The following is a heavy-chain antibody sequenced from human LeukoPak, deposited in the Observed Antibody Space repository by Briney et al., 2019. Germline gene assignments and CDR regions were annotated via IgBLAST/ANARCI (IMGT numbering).Heavy chain of an antibody. D-gene: IGHD5-18*01. CDR1: GFTFSSYG. V-gene: IGHV3-30*02. J-gene: IGHJ4*02. CDR3: ASPQYSYGSFDY. Sequence: GGSLRLSCAASGFTFSSYGMHWVRQAPGKGLEWVSFIRYDGSNEYYADSVRGRFTISRDNSKNTLYLQMNSLRAEDTAVYYCASPQYSYGSFDYWGQGTLVTVSS. CDR2: IRYDGSNE.